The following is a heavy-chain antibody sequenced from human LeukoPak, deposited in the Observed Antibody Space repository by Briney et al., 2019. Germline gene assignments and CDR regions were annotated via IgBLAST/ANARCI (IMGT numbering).Heavy chain of an antibody. CDR2: MNPNSGNT. Sequence: ASVKVSCKASGYTFTSYDINWVRQATGQGLEWMGWMNPNSGNTGYAQKFQGRVTMTRNTSISTAYMELSSLRSEDTAVYYCARVGGADGYNFYWYFDLWGRGTLSLSPQ. J-gene: IGHJ2*01. CDR3: ARVGGADGYNFYWYFDL. CDR1: GYTFTSYD. D-gene: IGHD5-24*01. V-gene: IGHV1-8*01.